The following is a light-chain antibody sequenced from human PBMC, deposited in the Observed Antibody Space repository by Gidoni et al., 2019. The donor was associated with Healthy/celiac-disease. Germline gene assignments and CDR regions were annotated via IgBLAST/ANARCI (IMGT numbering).Light chain of an antibody. CDR2: EVS. V-gene: IGLV2-14*01. CDR1: SSDVGGYNY. J-gene: IGLJ3*02. CDR3: SSYTISSTLV. Sequence: QSTLTQPASVSGSPGQSITISCTGTSSDVGGYNYVSWYQQHQGKAPKLMIYEVSNRPSGVSNRFSGSKSGNTASLTIAGLQAEDEADYYCSSYTISSTLVFGGGTKLTVL.